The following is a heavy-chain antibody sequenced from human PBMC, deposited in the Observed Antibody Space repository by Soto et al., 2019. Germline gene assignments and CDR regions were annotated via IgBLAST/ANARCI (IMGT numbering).Heavy chain of an antibody. J-gene: IGHJ4*02. V-gene: IGHV3-48*01. CDR3: VRDHSYASDY. CDR2: ISSSSSTI. Sequence: GGSLRLSCAASGFTFSSYSMNWVRQAPGKGLEWVSYISSSSSTIYYADSVKGRFTISRDNAKNSLYLQMNSLGVEDTAVYYCVRDHSYASDYWGQGTLVTVSS. CDR1: GFTFSSYS.